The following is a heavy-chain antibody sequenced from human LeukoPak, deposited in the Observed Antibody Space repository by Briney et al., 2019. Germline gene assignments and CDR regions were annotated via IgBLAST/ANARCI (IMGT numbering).Heavy chain of an antibody. J-gene: IGHJ4*02. CDR3: AAQGLYYYFDY. V-gene: IGHV4-61*02. D-gene: IGHD1-26*01. Sequence: PSQTLSLTCTVSGGSISSGSYYWSWIRQPAGKGLEWIGRIYTSGSTNYNPSLKSRVTISVDTSKNQFSLKLSSVTAADTAVYYCAAQGLYYYFDYWGQGTLVTVSS. CDR2: IYTSGST. CDR1: GGSISSGSYY.